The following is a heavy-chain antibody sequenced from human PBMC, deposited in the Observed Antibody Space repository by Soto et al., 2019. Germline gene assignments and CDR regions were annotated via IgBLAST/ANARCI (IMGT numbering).Heavy chain of an antibody. V-gene: IGHV3-23*01. J-gene: IGHJ4*02. Sequence: GGSLRLSCAASGFAFSNYVMSWVRQAPGKGLEWVSAVSSGGGSTYYAESVKGRFTISRDNSKNTLYMQMNSLRAEDTAVYYCATDGWLHCGGDCYLRLLYYFHSWGQGTLVTVSS. CDR1: GFAFSNYV. CDR3: ATDGWLHCGGDCYLRLLYYFHS. D-gene: IGHD2-21*02. CDR2: VSSGGGST.